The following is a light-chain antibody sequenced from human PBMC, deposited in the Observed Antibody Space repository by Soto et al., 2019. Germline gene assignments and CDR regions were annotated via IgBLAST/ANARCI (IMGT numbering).Light chain of an antibody. CDR1: QAINRY. V-gene: IGKV1-9*01. CDR3: QQLNSYE. CDR2: AAT. J-gene: IGKJ1*01. Sequence: DIQLTQSPPFLSASVGDRVIITCRATQAINRYLAWYQQKPGAAPKILIYAATTLQRGVPSRFSGAASGTEFTLTIISLQYDDFATYYCQQLNSYEFGQGTKVEIK.